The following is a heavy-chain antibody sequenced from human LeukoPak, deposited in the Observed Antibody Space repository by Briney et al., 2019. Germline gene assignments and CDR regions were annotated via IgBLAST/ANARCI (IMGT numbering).Heavy chain of an antibody. J-gene: IGHJ5*02. V-gene: IGHV3-23*01. CDR1: GFTFSSYA. CDR3: AKYYYGSGSYYNVKLYNWFDP. Sequence: GGSLRLSCAASGFTFSSYAMSWVRRAPGKGLEWVSAISGSGGSTYYADSVKGRFTISRDNSKNTLCLQMNSLRAEDTAVYYCAKYYYGSGSYYNVKLYNWFDPWGQGTLVTVSS. D-gene: IGHD3-10*01. CDR2: ISGSGGST.